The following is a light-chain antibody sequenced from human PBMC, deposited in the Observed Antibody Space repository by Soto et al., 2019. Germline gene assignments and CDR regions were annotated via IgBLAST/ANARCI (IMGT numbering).Light chain of an antibody. V-gene: IGKV1-33*01. J-gene: IGKJ5*01. CDR2: AAT. CDR1: QSISSY. Sequence: DIQVSQSPSSLSASVGDRVTITCRASQSISSYLNWYQQKPGKAPKLLIYAATSLQSGVPSRFSGSGSGTDFTFTINSLQPEDIATYYCQQYDNLPSITFGEGTRLGI. CDR3: QQYDNLPSIT.